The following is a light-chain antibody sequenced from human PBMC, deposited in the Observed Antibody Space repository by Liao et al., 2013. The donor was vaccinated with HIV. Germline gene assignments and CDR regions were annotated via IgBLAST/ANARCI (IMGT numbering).Light chain of an antibody. V-gene: IGLV3-21*01. CDR2: YDD. CDR3: QLWDSSTAV. J-gene: IGLJ2*01. CDR1: NIGSKS. Sequence: SYELSQAPSLSVAPGRTATITCEADNIGSKSVHWYQQKPGQAPVLVIYYDDDRPSGIPDRFSGSNSGNTATLTISGVGVGDEADYYCQLWDSSTAVFGGGTKLTVL.